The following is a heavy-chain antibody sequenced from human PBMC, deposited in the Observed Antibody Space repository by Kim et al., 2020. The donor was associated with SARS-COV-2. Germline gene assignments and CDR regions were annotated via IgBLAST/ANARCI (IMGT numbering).Heavy chain of an antibody. V-gene: IGHV3-30*18. D-gene: IGHD2-8*01. CDR2: ISYDGRKK. CDR3: AKDKYNFSMTLGVEYGGMDV. J-gene: IGHJ6*02. CDR1: GFNFNDFA. Sequence: GGSLRLSCAASGFNFNDFAMNWVRQAPGKGLEWVALISYDGRKKYYADSLKGRFTISRDSSKSTLSLQMDSLRPEDTAVYFCAKDKYNFSMTLGVEYGGMDVWGQGTTVTVSS.